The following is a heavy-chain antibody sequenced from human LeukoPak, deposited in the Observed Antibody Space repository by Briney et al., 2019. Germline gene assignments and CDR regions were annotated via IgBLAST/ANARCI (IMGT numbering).Heavy chain of an antibody. V-gene: IGHV1-2*06. CDR2: INPNSGGT. CDR1: GYTFTGYY. J-gene: IGHJ5*02. Sequence: ASVKVSCKASGYTFTGYYMHWVRQAPGQGLEWMGRINPNSGGTNYAQKFQGRVTMTRDTSISTAYMELSRLRSDDTAVYYCARDKETGYYTTWFDPWAQGTLVTVSS. D-gene: IGHD3/OR15-3a*01. CDR3: ARDKETGYYTTWFDP.